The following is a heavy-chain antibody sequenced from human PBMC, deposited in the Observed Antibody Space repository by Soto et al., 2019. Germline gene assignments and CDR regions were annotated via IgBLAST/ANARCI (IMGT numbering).Heavy chain of an antibody. D-gene: IGHD1-26*01. CDR1: GYTFTSYY. CDR2: IFPSGGST. CDR3: ARDWELGY. V-gene: IGHV1-46*01. J-gene: IGHJ4*02. Sequence: QVHLVQSGAEVKRPGASVKVSCRASGYTFTSYYMNWVRQAPGQGLEGMGIIFPSGGSTNYAQKFRGRVTMTWDTSTTTVYMELSSLRSEDTAVYYCARDWELGYWGQGTLVTVSS.